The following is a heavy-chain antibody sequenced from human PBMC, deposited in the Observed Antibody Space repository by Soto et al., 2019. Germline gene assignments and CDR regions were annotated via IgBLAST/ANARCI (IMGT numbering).Heavy chain of an antibody. CDR1: GYTFTSYY. V-gene: IGHV1-46*01. J-gene: IGHJ6*02. CDR2: INPSGGST. Sequence: ASVKVSCKASGYTFTSYYMHWVRQAPGQGLEWMGIINPSGGSTSYAQKFQGRVTMTRDTSTSTVYMELSSLRSEDTAVYYCARDLTYYDFWSGYYWLRDDYYYGMDVWGQGTTVTSP. D-gene: IGHD3-3*01. CDR3: ARDLTYYDFWSGYYWLRDDYYYGMDV.